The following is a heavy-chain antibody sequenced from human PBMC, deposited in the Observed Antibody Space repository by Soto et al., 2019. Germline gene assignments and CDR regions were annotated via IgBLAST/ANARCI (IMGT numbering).Heavy chain of an antibody. CDR3: ARRKSYAPDFDP. CDR1: RDTFHPYW. J-gene: IGHJ5*01. D-gene: IGHD3-16*01. V-gene: IGHV5-51*01. Sequence: LRISCPASRDTFHPYWIGWVRQIPVKGPEWLGIVYPTDLDTVYNPSLQGRVTISVDRSVGTAYLQWNSLRASDTAIHYSARRKSYAPDFDPWGQGTIVTVSS. CDR2: VYPTDLDT.